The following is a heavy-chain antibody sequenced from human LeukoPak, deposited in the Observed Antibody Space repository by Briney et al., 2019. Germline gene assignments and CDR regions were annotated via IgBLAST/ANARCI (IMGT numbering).Heavy chain of an antibody. V-gene: IGHV4-34*01. CDR3: ARSGYGLVDY. Sequence: SETLSLTCAVYGGSFSGYYWSWIRQPPGKGLEWIGEINHSGGTKYNPSLKSRVTISVDTSKNQFSLKLSSVTAADTAVYYCARSGYGLVDYWGQGTLVTVSS. D-gene: IGHD3-3*01. J-gene: IGHJ4*02. CDR2: INHSGGT. CDR1: GGSFSGYY.